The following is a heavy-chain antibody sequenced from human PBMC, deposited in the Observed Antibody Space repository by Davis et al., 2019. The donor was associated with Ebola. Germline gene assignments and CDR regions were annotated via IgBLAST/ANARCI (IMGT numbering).Heavy chain of an antibody. CDR3: ARDYYDSSGHLWYFDL. D-gene: IGHD3-22*01. Sequence: MPSETLSLTCTVSGGSINNYFWSWIRQPPGKGLEWVGCIQNSGSPIYNPSLKSRVTLSVDRSTNQFSLKLTSVTAADTAVYYCARDYYDSSGHLWYFDLWGRGTLVTVSS. J-gene: IGHJ2*01. V-gene: IGHV4-4*09. CDR2: IQNSGSP. CDR1: GGSINNYF.